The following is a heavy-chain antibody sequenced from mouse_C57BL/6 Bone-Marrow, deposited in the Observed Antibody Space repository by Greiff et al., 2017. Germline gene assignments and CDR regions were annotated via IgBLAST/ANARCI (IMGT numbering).Heavy chain of an antibody. D-gene: IGHD2-2*01. CDR2: ISYDGSN. V-gene: IGHV3-6*01. CDR3: ARLWLRRWWYFDV. CDR1: GYSITSGYY. J-gene: IGHJ1*03. Sequence: VQLQQSGPGLVKPSQSLSLTCSVTGYSITSGYYWNWIRQFPGNKLEWMGYISYDGSNNYNPSLKNRISITRDTSKNQFFLKLNSVTTEDTATYDCARLWLRRWWYFDVWGTGTTVTVSS.